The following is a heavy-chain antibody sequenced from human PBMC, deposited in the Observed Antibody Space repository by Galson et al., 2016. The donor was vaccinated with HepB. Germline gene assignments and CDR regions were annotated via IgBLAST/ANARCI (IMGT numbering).Heavy chain of an antibody. D-gene: IGHD3-10*01. CDR1: GFSFTNYW. CDR2: IKQDGSDK. V-gene: IGHV3-7*01. CDR3: ARGGWGGFDY. J-gene: IGHJ4*02. Sequence: SLRLSCAASGFSFTNYWMSWLRQAPGKGLEWVANIKQDGSDKGYVDSVKGRFTISRDNAKKSLFLQMDSLRVEDTAVFYCARGGWGGFDYWGQGILVTGSS.